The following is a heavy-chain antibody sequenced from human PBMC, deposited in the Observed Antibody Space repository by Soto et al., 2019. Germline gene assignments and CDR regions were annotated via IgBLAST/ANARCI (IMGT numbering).Heavy chain of an antibody. J-gene: IGHJ4*02. Sequence: EVQLLESGGGLVQPGGSLRLSCASSGFTFSSCAMNWVRQAPGKGLEWVSTISGNVGSTYYADSVKGRFTISRDNSKNTLYLQMNSLRAEDTAVYYCAKEDSSGWYDDYWGQGTLVTVSS. CDR2: ISGNVGST. D-gene: IGHD6-19*01. V-gene: IGHV3-23*01. CDR3: AKEDSSGWYDDY. CDR1: GFTFSSCA.